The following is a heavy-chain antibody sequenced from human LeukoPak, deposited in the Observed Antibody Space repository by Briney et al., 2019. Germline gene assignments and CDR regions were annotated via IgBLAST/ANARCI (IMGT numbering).Heavy chain of an antibody. CDR1: GFTFNTHA. D-gene: IGHD3-10*01. CDR3: AKDRPNFYESTGSYYKMKGDF. CDR2: IPSSGRTP. V-gene: IGHV3-23*01. Sequence: PGGSLRLSCEASGFTFNTHAMSWVRQGPGKGLEWVASIPSSGRTPYYVDSVKGRFTISRDNSKNTLYLQMNNLRGEDTAVYYCAKDRPNFYESTGSYYKMKGDFWGQGSLVTVSS. J-gene: IGHJ1*01.